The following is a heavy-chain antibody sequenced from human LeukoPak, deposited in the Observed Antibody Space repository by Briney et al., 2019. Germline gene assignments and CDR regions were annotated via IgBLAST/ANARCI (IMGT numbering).Heavy chain of an antibody. CDR1: GGCVDSNYYY. V-gene: IGHV4-39*07. J-gene: IGHJ5*02. Sequence: SETLSLTCSVSGGCVDSNYYYWGWIRHPPGKGLEWIGSISYTGATHNSPSLESRVTISLDTSKNQFSLKLASVTPADTAVYYCAREGTRWADENWFDPWGQGSLVIVSS. CDR2: ISYTGAT. D-gene: IGHD1-26*01. CDR3: AREGTRWADENWFDP.